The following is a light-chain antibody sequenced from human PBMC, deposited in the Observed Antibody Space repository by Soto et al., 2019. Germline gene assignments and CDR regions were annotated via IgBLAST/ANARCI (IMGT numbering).Light chain of an antibody. CDR2: GAS. J-gene: IGKJ1*01. CDR1: QRVSND. V-gene: IGKV3-15*01. CDR3: QHYKMYSPWT. Sequence: EVVMTQSPATLSVSPGERATLSCRASQRVSNDFAWYQQKPGQAPRLLIYGASTRATGIPARFSGSGSGTEFTLTISSLQPDDFATYYCQHYKMYSPWTFGQGTKVDIK.